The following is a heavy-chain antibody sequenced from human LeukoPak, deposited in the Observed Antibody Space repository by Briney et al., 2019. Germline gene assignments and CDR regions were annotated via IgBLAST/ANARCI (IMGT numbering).Heavy chain of an antibody. V-gene: IGHV3-30*18. CDR2: ISYDGSKK. Sequence: GGSLRLSCAASGFTFSSYGMHWVRQAPGKGLEWVAVISYDGSKKYNADSVKGRFTISRDNSKNSLYLQMNSLRAEDTAVYYCAKDLRSGWVLNGWPFDYWGQGTLVTVSS. J-gene: IGHJ4*02. CDR1: GFTFSSYG. CDR3: AKDLRSGWVLNGWPFDY. D-gene: IGHD6-19*01.